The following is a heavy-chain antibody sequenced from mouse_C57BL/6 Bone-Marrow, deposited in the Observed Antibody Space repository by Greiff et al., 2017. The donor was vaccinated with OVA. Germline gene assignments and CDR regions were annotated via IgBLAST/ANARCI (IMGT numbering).Heavy chain of an antibody. CDR3: ARRGIITTVVATGAMDY. D-gene: IGHD1-1*01. V-gene: IGHV5-6*02. CDR2: ISSGGSYT. CDR1: GFTFSSYG. Sequence: EVKVVESGGDLVKPGGSLKLSCAASGFTFSSYGMSWVRQTPDKRLEWVATISSGGSYTYYPDSVKGRFTISRDNAKNTLYLQMSSLKSEDTAMYYCARRGIITTVVATGAMDYWGQGTSVTVSS. J-gene: IGHJ4*01.